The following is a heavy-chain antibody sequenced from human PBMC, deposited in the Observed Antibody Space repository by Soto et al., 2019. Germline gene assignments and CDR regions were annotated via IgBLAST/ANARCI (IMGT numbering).Heavy chain of an antibody. CDR1: GGSISSGGYY. J-gene: IGHJ6*02. V-gene: IGHV4-31*03. Sequence: PSETLSLTCTVSGGSISSGGYYWSWIRQHPGKGLEWIGYIYYSGSTYYNPSLKSRVTISVDTSKNQFSLKLSSVTAADTAVYYCARTFYAYPYYHAMDVWGQGTTIT. CDR2: IYYSGST. CDR3: ARTFYAYPYYHAMDV. D-gene: IGHD2-2*01.